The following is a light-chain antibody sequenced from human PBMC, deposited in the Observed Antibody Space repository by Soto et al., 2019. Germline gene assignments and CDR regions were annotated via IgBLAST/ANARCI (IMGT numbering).Light chain of an antibody. CDR1: QPVNNN. V-gene: IGKV3D-15*01. J-gene: IGKJ4*01. CDR3: QHYKA. Sequence: IEMTQSPATLSASPGDRATLSCRASQPVNNNLAWYQQKPGQAPRLLIYGASQRATGIPDRFSGSGSGTHFTLTINRLEPEDFAVYYCQHYKAFGGGTKVDIK. CDR2: GAS.